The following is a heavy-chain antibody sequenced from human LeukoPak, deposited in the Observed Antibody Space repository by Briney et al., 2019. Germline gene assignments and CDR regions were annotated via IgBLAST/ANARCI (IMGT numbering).Heavy chain of an antibody. J-gene: IGHJ4*02. CDR3: ARSYYDSSGYVDY. CDR2: IYYSGST. D-gene: IGHD3-22*01. V-gene: IGHV4-59*08. CDR1: GGSMKDYY. Sequence: SETLSLTCSVSGGSMKDYYWSWIRQPPGKGLEWIGYIYYSGSTNYNPSLKSRVTISVDTSKNQFSLKLSSVTAADTAVYYCARSYYDSSGYVDYWGQGTLVTVSS.